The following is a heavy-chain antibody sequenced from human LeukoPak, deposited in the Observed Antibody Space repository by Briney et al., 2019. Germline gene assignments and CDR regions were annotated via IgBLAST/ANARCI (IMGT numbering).Heavy chain of an antibody. CDR1: GFTFSSYD. V-gene: IGHV3-13*01. Sequence: GGSLRLSCAASGFTFSSYDMHWVRQATGKGLEWVSGIGTAGDIYYPGSVKGRFTISRENAKNSLYLQVNSLRAEDTAVYYCARDRTTGTLFDAFDIWGQGTMVTVSS. J-gene: IGHJ3*02. D-gene: IGHD1-1*01. CDR3: ARDRTTGTLFDAFDI. CDR2: IGTAGDI.